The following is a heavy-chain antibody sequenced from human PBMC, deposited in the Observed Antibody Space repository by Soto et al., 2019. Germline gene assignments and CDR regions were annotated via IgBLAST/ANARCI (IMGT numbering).Heavy chain of an antibody. D-gene: IGHD6-19*01. CDR1: GGSFSGYY. Sequence: SETLSLTCAVYGGSFSGYYWSWIRQPPGKGLEWIGEINHSGSTNYNPSLKSRVTISVDTSNSQFSLELSSVTAADTAVYYCARGLITGSHYSGGWYYFDSWGQGTQVTVSS. CDR2: INHSGST. V-gene: IGHV4-34*01. J-gene: IGHJ4*02. CDR3: ARGLITGSHYSGGWYYFDS.